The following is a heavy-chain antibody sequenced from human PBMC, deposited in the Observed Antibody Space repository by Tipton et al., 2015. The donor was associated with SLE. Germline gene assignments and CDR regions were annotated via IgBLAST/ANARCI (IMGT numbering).Heavy chain of an antibody. V-gene: IGHV3-74*01. D-gene: IGHD1-14*01. J-gene: IGHJ3*02. CDR1: GFTFSNYW. CDR3: ANHALNWANAFDI. Sequence: GSLRLSCAASGFTFSNYWMHWVRQVPGKGLVWVSRIKSDGNSTTYADSVKGRFTISRDDARNSMYLQMDSLRAEDTAVYYCANHALNWANAFDIWGQGTMVTVSS. CDR2: IKSDGNST.